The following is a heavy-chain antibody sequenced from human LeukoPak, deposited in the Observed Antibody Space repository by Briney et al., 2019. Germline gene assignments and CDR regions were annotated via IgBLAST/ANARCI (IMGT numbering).Heavy chain of an antibody. CDR2: INPNSGGT. CDR3: ARAAKGSGKYYFDY. V-gene: IGHV1-2*02. CDR1: GYTFTGYY. J-gene: IGHJ4*02. D-gene: IGHD3-10*01. Sequence: AASVKVSCKASGYTFTGYYMHWVRQAPGQGLEWMGWINPNSGGTNYAQKFQGRVTMTRDTSISTAYMELSRLRSDDTAVYYCARAAKGSGKYYFDYWGQGTLVTVSS.